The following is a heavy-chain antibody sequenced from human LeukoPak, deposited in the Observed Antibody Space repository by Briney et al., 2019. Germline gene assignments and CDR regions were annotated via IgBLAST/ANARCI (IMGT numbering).Heavy chain of an antibody. CDR1: GFTFSSYW. J-gene: IGHJ4*02. V-gene: IGHV3-7*01. D-gene: IGHD3-10*01. CDR2: FKQDVSEK. CDR3: AKDSVWFREYTEYYFDY. Sequence: PGGSLRLSCAASGFTFSSYWMSWVRQAPGKGLEWVANFKQDVSEKYYVDSVKGRFTISRDNSKNTLYLQMNSLRAEDTAVYYCAKDSVWFREYTEYYFDYWGQGTLVTVSS.